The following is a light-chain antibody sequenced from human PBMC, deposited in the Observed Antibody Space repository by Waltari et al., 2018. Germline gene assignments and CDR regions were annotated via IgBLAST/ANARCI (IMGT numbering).Light chain of an antibody. Sequence: DIQMTQSPSSVSASVGDTVTITCRASQDINNWLAWFQQKPVKTPKLLISAASSLRSGVPSRFSGSGFGTDFTLTISNLQPEDFAIYYCQKADSFPPYTFGQGTKVEIQ. CDR1: QDINNW. V-gene: IGKV1-12*01. CDR3: QKADSFPPYT. J-gene: IGKJ2*01. CDR2: AAS.